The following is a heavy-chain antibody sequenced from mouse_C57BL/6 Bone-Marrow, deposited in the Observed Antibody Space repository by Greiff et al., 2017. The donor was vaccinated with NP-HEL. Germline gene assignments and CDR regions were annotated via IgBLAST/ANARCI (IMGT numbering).Heavy chain of an antibody. V-gene: IGHV14-2*01. Sequence: VQLQQSGAELVKPGASVKLSCTASGFNIKDYYMHWVKQRTEQGLEWIGRIDPEAGDTKYAPKFQGKATITAETSSNPAYLQISSLTSEDTAVYYCARITTVVAPDYWGQGTTLTVSS. CDR3: ARITTVVAPDY. D-gene: IGHD1-1*01. CDR1: GFNIKDYY. J-gene: IGHJ2*01. CDR2: IDPEAGDT.